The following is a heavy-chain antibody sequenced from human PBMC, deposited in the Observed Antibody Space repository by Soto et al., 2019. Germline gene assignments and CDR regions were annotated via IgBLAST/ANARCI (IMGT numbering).Heavy chain of an antibody. CDR1: GDSISSSNYF. J-gene: IGHJ4*02. Sequence: SETLSLTCTVSGDSISSSNYFWGWIRQPPGKGLEWIGTIFYSGSTYYNPSLKSRVTISVDTSKNQFSLRLISVTAADTALYYCARRYGWLYFEYWGQGSLVTVSS. CDR2: IFYSGST. CDR3: ARRYGWLYFEY. V-gene: IGHV4-39*01. D-gene: IGHD6-19*01.